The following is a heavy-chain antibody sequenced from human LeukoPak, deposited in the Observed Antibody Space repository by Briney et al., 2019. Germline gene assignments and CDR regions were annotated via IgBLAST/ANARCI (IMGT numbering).Heavy chain of an antibody. CDR2: INWSGGST. CDR1: GFAFDEHG. CDR3: ARAPITSPFYFDY. V-gene: IGHV3-20*04. D-gene: IGHD2-2*01. J-gene: IGHJ4*02. Sequence: GGSLRLSCTASGFAFDEHGMSWARQVPGKGLEWVSGINWSGGSTGYADPLRGRFTISRDNAKSSLYLQMDSLRAEDTALYYCARAPITSPFYFDYWGQGTLVTVSS.